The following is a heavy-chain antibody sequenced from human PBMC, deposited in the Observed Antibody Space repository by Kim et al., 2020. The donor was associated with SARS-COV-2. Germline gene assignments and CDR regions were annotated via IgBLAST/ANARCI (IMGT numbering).Heavy chain of an antibody. CDR1: GYTFTMYY. CDR2: INPSGGST. V-gene: IGHV1-46*01. Sequence: ASVKVSCKASGYTFTMYYIHWVRQAPGQGLEWMGIINPSGGSTSYAQKFQDRITMTRDTSTSTVHMELSSLRSEDTAVYYCARDQGCSGGSCYAAYDAFDIWGQGTMVTVSS. D-gene: IGHD2-15*01. J-gene: IGHJ3*02. CDR3: ARDQGCSGGSCYAAYDAFDI.